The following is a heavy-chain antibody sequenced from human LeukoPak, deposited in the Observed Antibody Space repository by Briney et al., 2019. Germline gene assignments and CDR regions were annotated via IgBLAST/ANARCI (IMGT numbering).Heavy chain of an antibody. CDR1: GGSISSYY. V-gene: IGHV4-59*01. CDR3: ARVWPYYYYYMDV. D-gene: IGHD3-16*01. Sequence: PSETLSLTCTVSGGSISSYYWSWIRQPPGKGLEWIGYIYYSGSTNYNPSLKSRVTISVDTSKNQFSLKLSSVTAADTAVYYCARVWPYYYYYMDVWGKGTTVTISS. CDR2: IYYSGST. J-gene: IGHJ6*03.